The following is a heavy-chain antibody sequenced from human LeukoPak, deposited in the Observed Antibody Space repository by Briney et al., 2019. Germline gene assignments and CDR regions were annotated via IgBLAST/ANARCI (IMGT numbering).Heavy chain of an antibody. CDR3: ARRVGGTPDY. CDR2: ISVDGRLT. D-gene: IGHD1-26*01. J-gene: IGHJ4*02. CDR1: GFLISSDV. Sequence: PGGSLRLSCAASGFLISSDVVTRVRQAPGKGLEWVSAISVDGRLTDYADSVKGRFTISRDNSKNTVFLQMSGLRVEDTALYFCARRVGGTPDYWGRGTLVTVSS. V-gene: IGHV3-23*01.